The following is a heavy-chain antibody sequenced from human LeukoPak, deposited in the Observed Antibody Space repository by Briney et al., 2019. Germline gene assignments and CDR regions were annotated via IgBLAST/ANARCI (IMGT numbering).Heavy chain of an antibody. J-gene: IGHJ3*02. CDR2: TSGSGGGT. Sequence: GGSLRLSCAASGFTFSSYAMSWVRQAPGKGLEWVSATSGSGGGTYNADSVKGRFTISRDSSKNTLYLQMNSLRAEDTAVYYCAKDSGSSWFKGVFDIWGQGTMVTVSS. CDR1: GFTFSSYA. D-gene: IGHD6-13*01. CDR3: AKDSGSSWFKGVFDI. V-gene: IGHV3-23*01.